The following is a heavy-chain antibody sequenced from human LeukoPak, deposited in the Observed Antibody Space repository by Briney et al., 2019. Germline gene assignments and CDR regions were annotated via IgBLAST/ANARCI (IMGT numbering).Heavy chain of an antibody. J-gene: IGHJ4*02. Sequence: PSETLSLTCTDPGGAISSYYWSWIRQPPGKGLEWIGYIYYSGSTNYNPSLKSRVTISVDTSKNQFSLKLSSVTAADTAVYYCARSGIQLWSSFDYWGQGTLVTVSS. CDR1: GGAISSYY. D-gene: IGHD5-18*01. V-gene: IGHV4-59*01. CDR3: ARSGIQLWSSFDY. CDR2: IYYSGST.